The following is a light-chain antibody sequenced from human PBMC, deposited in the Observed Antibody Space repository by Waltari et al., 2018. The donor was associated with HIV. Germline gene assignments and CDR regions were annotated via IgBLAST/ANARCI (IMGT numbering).Light chain of an antibody. V-gene: IGLV1-47*01. CDR3: APWNDSLSGPV. CDR1: SSNIGSNY. J-gene: IGLJ2*01. Sequence: QSVLTQPPSASGTPGQRVTISCSGSSSNIGSNYVYWYQQLPGTAPKLLIYRNKQRPAGVPSRFSGSKSGTSSSLAISGLRSEDEADYYCAPWNDSLSGPVFGGGTKLTVL. CDR2: RNK.